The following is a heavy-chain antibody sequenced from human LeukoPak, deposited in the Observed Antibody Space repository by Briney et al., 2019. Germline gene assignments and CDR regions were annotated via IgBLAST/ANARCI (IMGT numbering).Heavy chain of an antibody. J-gene: IGHJ4*02. CDR1: GYTLTELS. Sequence: ASVKVSRKVSGYTLTELSMHWVRQAPGKGLEWMGGFDPEDGETIYAQKFQGRVTMTEDTSTDTAYMELSSLRSEDTAVYYWATGRRQLVTNFDYWGQGTPVTVSS. D-gene: IGHD1-1*01. V-gene: IGHV1-24*01. CDR3: ATGRRQLVTNFDY. CDR2: FDPEDGET.